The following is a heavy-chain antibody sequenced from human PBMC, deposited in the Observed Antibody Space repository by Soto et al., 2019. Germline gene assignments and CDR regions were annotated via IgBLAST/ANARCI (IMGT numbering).Heavy chain of an antibody. Sequence: QVQLVQSGAEVKKPGSSVKVSCKASGGTFSSYAISWVRQAPGQGLEWMGGIIPIFGTANYAQNFQGRVTITADESTSTAYMELISLRSEDTAVYYCATHERIAAPFFDYWGQGTLVTVSS. CDR3: ATHERIAAPFFDY. V-gene: IGHV1-69*01. D-gene: IGHD6-6*01. CDR1: GGTFSSYA. J-gene: IGHJ4*02. CDR2: IIPIFGTA.